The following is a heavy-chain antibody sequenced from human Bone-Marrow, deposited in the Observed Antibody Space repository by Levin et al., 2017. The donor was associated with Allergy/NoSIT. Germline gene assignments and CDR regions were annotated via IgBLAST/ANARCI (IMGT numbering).Heavy chain of an antibody. J-gene: IGHJ4*02. CDR2: VNSNNGDT. V-gene: IGHV1-2*02. CDR3: TGEKGGNSGFDY. CDR1: GYTFTDYY. Sequence: ASVKVSCKTSGYTFTDYYMHWVRQAPGQGLEWMGWVNSNNGDTDYEDKFQGRVAMTRDTSISTVYMELNILQSDDTAVYYCTGEKGGNSGFDYWGQGTLVTVPS. D-gene: IGHD4-23*01.